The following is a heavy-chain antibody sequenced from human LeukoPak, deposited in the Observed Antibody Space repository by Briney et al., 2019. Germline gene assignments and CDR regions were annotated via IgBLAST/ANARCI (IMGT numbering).Heavy chain of an antibody. Sequence: GSLRLSCAASGFTFRSYSMNWVRQAPGKGLEWVSSISYSSSYIYYADLVKGRFTISRDNAKNSLYLQMNSLRAEDTAVYYCARVRGSNYYFDYWGQGTLVTVSS. J-gene: IGHJ4*02. CDR2: ISYSSSYI. CDR1: GFTFRSYS. V-gene: IGHV3-21*01. D-gene: IGHD6-13*01. CDR3: ARVRGSNYYFDY.